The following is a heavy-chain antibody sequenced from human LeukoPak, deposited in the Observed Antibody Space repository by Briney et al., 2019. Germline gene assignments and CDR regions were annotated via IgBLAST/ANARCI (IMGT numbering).Heavy chain of an antibody. J-gene: IGHJ4*02. CDR1: GYTFTSYW. D-gene: IGHD6-13*01. CDR2: IYPGDSDT. V-gene: IGHV5-51*01. Sequence: GESLKISCKGSGYTFTSYWIVWVRQTPGKGLEWMGIIYPGDSDTRYSPSFQGQVTISADKSINTAYLQWSSLKASDTAMYYCTRRRGSSSFGDYWGQGTLVTVSS. CDR3: TRRRGSSSFGDY.